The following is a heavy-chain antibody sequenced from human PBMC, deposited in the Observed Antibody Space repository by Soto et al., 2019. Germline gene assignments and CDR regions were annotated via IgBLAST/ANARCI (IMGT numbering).Heavy chain of an antibody. CDR1: GFTFSSYG. CDR2: IWYDGSNK. J-gene: IGHJ4*02. Sequence: QVQLVESGGGVVQPGRSLRLSCAASGFTFSSYGMYWVRQAPGKGLEWVAVIWYDGSNKYYADSVKGRFTISRDNSKNTLYLQMNSLRAEDTAVYYCARVRSSGYYFREIDYWGQGTLVIVSS. CDR3: ARVRSSGYYFREIDY. V-gene: IGHV3-33*01. D-gene: IGHD3-22*01.